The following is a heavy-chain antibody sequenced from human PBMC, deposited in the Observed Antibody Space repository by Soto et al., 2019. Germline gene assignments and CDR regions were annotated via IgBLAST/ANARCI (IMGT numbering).Heavy chain of an antibody. J-gene: IGHJ5*02. CDR1: GGSISSYY. V-gene: IGHV4-59*01. Sequence: SETLFVTSTVSGGSISSYYWSWIRQPPGKGLEWIGYIYYSGSTNYNPSLKSRVTISVDTSKNQFSLKLSSVTAEDTAVYYCATRWTSYYGSGSYFWFDPWGQGTLVTVS. CDR3: ATRWTSYYGSGSYFWFDP. CDR2: IYYSGST. D-gene: IGHD3-10*01.